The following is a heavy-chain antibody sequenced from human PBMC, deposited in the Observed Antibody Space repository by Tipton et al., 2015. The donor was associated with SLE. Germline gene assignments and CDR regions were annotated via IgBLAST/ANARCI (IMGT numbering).Heavy chain of an antibody. Sequence: TLSLTCAVSGYSISSGYYWGWIRQPPGKGLEWIGSMYHSGSTYYNPSLKSRVTISVDTSKNQFSLKLSSVTAADTAVYYCARGQRITMIGVVTPFDHWGQGTLVTVSS. J-gene: IGHJ4*02. V-gene: IGHV4-38-2*01. D-gene: IGHD3-22*01. CDR1: GYSISSGYY. CDR2: MYHSGST. CDR3: ARGQRITMIGVVTPFDH.